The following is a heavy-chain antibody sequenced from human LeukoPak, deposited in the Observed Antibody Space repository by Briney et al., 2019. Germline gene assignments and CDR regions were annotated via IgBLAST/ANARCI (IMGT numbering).Heavy chain of an antibody. CDR3: ARGSSGLEDY. CDR2: IKSSSSTI. V-gene: IGHV3-48*01. Sequence: PGGSLRLSCVVSGFTFSSYSMNWVRQAPGKGLEWVSYIKSSSSTIHHADSVKGRFTVSRDNAKNSLYLQMNSLRAEDTGVYYCARGSSGLEDYWGQGTLVIVSS. CDR1: GFTFSSYS. J-gene: IGHJ4*02. D-gene: IGHD6-19*01.